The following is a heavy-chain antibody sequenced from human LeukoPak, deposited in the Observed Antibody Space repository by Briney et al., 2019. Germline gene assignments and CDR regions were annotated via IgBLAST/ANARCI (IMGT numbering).Heavy chain of an antibody. J-gene: IGHJ4*02. V-gene: IGHV4-39*01. CDR1: GDSISRSDSY. CDR2: LYYSGRT. CDR3: ARGSDFWSGYYHDY. D-gene: IGHD3-3*01. Sequence: SETLSLTCSVSGDSISRSDSYWDWIRQPPGKGLEWIGTLYYSGRTYYSPSLKSRVTMSVDTSNNQFSLNLRSVTAADTAVYYCARGSDFWSGYYHDYWGQGTLVTVSS.